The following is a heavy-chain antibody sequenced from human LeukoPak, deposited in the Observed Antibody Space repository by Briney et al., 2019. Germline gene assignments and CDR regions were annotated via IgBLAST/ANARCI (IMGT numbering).Heavy chain of an antibody. Sequence: GGSLRLSCAASGFTFSDYYMSWIRQAPGKGLEWVSYISSSGSTIYYADSVKGRFTISRDNAKNSLYLQMNSLRAEDTAVYYCARVRYSSGWYFLGFDYWGQGTLVTVSS. CDR3: ARVRYSSGWYFLGFDY. CDR2: ISSSGSTI. CDR1: GFTFSDYY. D-gene: IGHD6-19*01. V-gene: IGHV3-11*01. J-gene: IGHJ4*02.